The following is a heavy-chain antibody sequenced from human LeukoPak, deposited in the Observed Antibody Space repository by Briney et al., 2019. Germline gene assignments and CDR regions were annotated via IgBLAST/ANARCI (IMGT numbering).Heavy chain of an antibody. CDR2: INPNSGGT. V-gene: IGHV1-2*02. Sequence: ASVKVSCKASGYTFTGYYMHWVRQAPGQGLEWMGWINPNSGGTNYAQKFQGRVTMTRDTSISTAYMELSRLRSDDTAVYYCARDYDILTGGDAFDIWGQGTMVTVSS. CDR1: GYTFTGYY. CDR3: ARDYDILTGGDAFDI. J-gene: IGHJ3*02. D-gene: IGHD3-9*01.